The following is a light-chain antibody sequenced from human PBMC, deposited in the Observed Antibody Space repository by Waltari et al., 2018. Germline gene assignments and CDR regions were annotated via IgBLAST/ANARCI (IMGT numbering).Light chain of an antibody. V-gene: IGLV2-23*02. CDR2: AVS. Sequence: QSALTQPASVSGSPGQSITISCTGTSSDVGNYKRVSWSQQRPGKAPKLMIYAVSKRPSVVSDRFSGSKSGDMASLTSSGLQPEDEAEYFCSSYAGSSKGVFGGGTKVTVL. CDR1: SSDVGNYKR. CDR3: SSYAGSSKGV. J-gene: IGLJ2*01.